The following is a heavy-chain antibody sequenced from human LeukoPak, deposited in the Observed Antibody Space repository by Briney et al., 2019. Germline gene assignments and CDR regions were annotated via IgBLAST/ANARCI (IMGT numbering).Heavy chain of an antibody. Sequence: AGGSLRLSCAASGFTFSSYAMGWVRQAPGKGLEWVSVISNDGSSYYADSVKGRFTISRDNSKNTLFLQMNGLRAEDTAVYYCARDHNWNYAGLDSQYYFGMDVWGQGTTVTVSS. CDR3: ARDHNWNYAGLDSQYYFGMDV. CDR2: ISNDGSS. D-gene: IGHD1-7*01. J-gene: IGHJ6*02. CDR1: GFTFSSYA. V-gene: IGHV3-66*01.